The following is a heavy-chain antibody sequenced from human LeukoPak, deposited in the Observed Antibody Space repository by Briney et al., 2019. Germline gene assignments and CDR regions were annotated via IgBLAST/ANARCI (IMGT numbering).Heavy chain of an antibody. D-gene: IGHD2-15*01. J-gene: IGHJ5*02. CDR3: AKGIGCSGGSSYRNWFDP. Sequence: GGSLRLSCAASGFTFSSYGMSWVRQAPGKGLEWVSAISGSGGSTYYADSVKGRFTISRDNSKNTLYLQMNSLRAEDTAVYYCAKGIGCSGGSSYRNWFDPWGQGTLVTVSS. CDR1: GFTFSSYG. CDR2: ISGSGGST. V-gene: IGHV3-23*01.